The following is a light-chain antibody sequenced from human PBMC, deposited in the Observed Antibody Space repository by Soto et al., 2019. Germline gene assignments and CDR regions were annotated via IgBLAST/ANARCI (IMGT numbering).Light chain of an antibody. V-gene: IGKV4-1*01. CDR2: WAS. Sequence: DIVMTQSPDSLAVSLGERATINCKSSQSVLYSSNNNNYLAWYQQKAGQPPKLLIYWASTRESGVPDRFSGSGSGTDFTLTISSLQADDAAVYYCQQYYSPPWTFGPGTKVEI. CDR3: QQYYSPPWT. CDR1: QSVLYSSNNNNY. J-gene: IGKJ1*01.